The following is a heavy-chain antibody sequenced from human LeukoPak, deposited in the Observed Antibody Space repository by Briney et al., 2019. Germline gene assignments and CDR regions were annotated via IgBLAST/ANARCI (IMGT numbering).Heavy chain of an antibody. J-gene: IGHJ4*02. CDR1: GGSFSGYY. Sequence: SETLSLTCAVYGGSFSGYYWSWIRQPPGKGLEWGGEINHSGSTNYNPSLKRRVTISVDTSKNQFSLKLSSVTAADTAVYYCARHVAPDMDYFDYWGPGTLVTVSP. V-gene: IGHV4-34*01. CDR3: ARHVAPDMDYFDY. CDR2: INHSGST. D-gene: IGHD2-15*01.